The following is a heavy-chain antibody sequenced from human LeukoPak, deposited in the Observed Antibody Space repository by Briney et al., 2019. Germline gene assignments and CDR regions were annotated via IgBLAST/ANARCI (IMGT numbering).Heavy chain of an antibody. Sequence: SETLSLTCSVSGGSISSSSYYWGWIRQPPGKGLEWIGSIYYSGSTYYNPSLKSRVTISVDTSKNQFSLKLSSVTAADTAVYYCARYSSSLGWFDPWGQGTLVTVSS. J-gene: IGHJ5*02. CDR1: GGSISSSSYY. CDR2: IYYSGST. CDR3: ARYSSSLGWFDP. V-gene: IGHV4-39*01. D-gene: IGHD6-13*01.